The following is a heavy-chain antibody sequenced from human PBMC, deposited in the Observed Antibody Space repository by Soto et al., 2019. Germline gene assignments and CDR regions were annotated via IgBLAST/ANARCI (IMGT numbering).Heavy chain of an antibody. D-gene: IGHD3-22*01. V-gene: IGHV1-18*04. CDR1: GYTFRSYG. CDR3: ARDWSRYYDNLCLIRFY. J-gene: IGHJ4*01. Sequence: AAVKVSCKACGYTFRSYGISWGIQAPGQGLEWVGWLSAYNGDTHYAPKFQERITLTTETSTDTAYMELRSLRLDDTAVYYCARDWSRYYDNLCLIRFYWG. CDR2: LSAYNGDT.